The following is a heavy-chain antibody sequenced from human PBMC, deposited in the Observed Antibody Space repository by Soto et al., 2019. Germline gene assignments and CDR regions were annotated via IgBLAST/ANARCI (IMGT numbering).Heavy chain of an antibody. V-gene: IGHV4-4*02. CDR3: ARSPDSSGYYPRRYYYGMDV. Sequence: QVQLQESGPGLVKPSGTLSLTCAVSGGSISSSNWWSWVRQPPGKGLEWIGEIYHSGSTNDNPSLQSRVSISVDQSKNQFSLKLSSVTAADTAVYYCARSPDSSGYYPRRYYYGMDVWGQGTTVTVSS. J-gene: IGHJ6*02. D-gene: IGHD3-22*01. CDR2: IYHSGST. CDR1: GGSISSSNW.